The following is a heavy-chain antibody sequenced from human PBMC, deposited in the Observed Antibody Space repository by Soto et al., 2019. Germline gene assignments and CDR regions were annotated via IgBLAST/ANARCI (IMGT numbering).Heavy chain of an antibody. D-gene: IGHD3-10*01. V-gene: IGHV3-23*01. J-gene: IGHJ4*02. CDR3: AKGSFGFDY. CDR1: GVTFTSYT. Sequence: GGSLRLSCAASGVTFTSYTMTWVRQVPGEGLQWVSSISKSGDSTYYADSVKGRFTTSRDNSKNTLYLQMNSLRAEDTAIYYCAKGSFGFDYWGQGTLVTVSS. CDR2: ISKSGDST.